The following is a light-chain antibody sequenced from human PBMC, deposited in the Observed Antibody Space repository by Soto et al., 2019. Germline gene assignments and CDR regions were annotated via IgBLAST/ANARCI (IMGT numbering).Light chain of an antibody. V-gene: IGKV1-5*01. CDR3: QQYNSYSTLT. CDR2: DAS. Sequence: DIQMTQSPSMLSASVGDRVTITCRASQSISSLLAWYQQKPGKAPKLLIYDASSLESGVPSRFRGSGSGTEFTLTISSLQPADFATYYCQQYNSYSTLTFGGGTQVDIK. J-gene: IGKJ4*01. CDR1: QSISSL.